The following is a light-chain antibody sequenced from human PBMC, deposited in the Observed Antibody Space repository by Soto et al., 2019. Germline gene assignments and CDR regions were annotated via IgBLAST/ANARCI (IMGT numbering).Light chain of an antibody. CDR1: QTISTF. Sequence: DIQMTQSPASLSASVGDRVTISCRASQTISTFLNWYQQKPGTAPRLLIYRASSVQSGVPPRFSGSGSGRDFTLTISSLRPADIATYFCQQSYSSPPWTLRQGTKVDIK. CDR2: RAS. J-gene: IGKJ1*01. V-gene: IGKV1-39*01. CDR3: QQSYSSPPWT.